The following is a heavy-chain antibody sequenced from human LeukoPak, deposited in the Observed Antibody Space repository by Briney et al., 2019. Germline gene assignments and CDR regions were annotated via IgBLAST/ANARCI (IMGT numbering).Heavy chain of an antibody. Sequence: ASVTVSCKASGYTFTGYYMHWVRQAPGQGLEWMGWINPNSGGTNYAQKFQGRVTMTRDTSISTAYMELSRLRSDDTAVYYCARTNYGGYDAFDIWGQGTMVTVSS. V-gene: IGHV1-2*02. D-gene: IGHD4-23*01. CDR2: INPNSGGT. CDR3: ARTNYGGYDAFDI. J-gene: IGHJ3*02. CDR1: GYTFTGYY.